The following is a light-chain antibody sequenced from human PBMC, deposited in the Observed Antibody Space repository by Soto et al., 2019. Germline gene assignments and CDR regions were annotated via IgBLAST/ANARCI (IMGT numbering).Light chain of an antibody. CDR1: QTVSRYY. V-gene: IGKV3D-7*01. Sequence: VLTQSPATLSLSPGGRAILSCRASQTVSRYYLSWYQKKPGQPPRLLIYGASTRATGVPDRFSGSGSGADFTLTISSLQPEDFAVYYCQQSLTFGGGTTVE. CDR2: GAS. J-gene: IGKJ4*01. CDR3: QQSLT.